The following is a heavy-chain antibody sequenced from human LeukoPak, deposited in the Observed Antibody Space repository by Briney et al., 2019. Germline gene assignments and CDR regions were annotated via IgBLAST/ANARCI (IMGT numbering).Heavy chain of an antibody. CDR2: ISGDGNST. J-gene: IGHJ4*02. V-gene: IGHV3-43*02. CDR3: ATNFGAYYYDTSGYYDF. D-gene: IGHD3-22*01. Sequence: PGGSLRLSCAASGFTFDDYAMHWVRQAPGKGLEWVSLISGDGNSTNYAGSVKGRFTISRDNNKNSLYLQMNSLRTEDTAFYYCATNFGAYYYDTSGYYDFWGQGTLVTASS. CDR1: GFTFDDYA.